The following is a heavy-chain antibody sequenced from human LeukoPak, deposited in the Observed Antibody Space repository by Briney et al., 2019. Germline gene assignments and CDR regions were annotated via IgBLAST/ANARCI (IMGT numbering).Heavy chain of an antibody. CDR2: IYHSGST. J-gene: IGHJ3*02. CDR3: ARDRVVEPLPYDYSNYDAFDI. Sequence: SETLSLTCTVSGGSISSGGYYWSWIRQPPGKGLEWIGYIYHSGSTYYNPSLKSRVTISVDRSKNQFSLKLSSVTAADTAVYYCARDRVVEPLPYDYSNYDAFDIWGQGTMVTVSS. D-gene: IGHD4-11*01. V-gene: IGHV4-30-2*01. CDR1: GGSISSGGYY.